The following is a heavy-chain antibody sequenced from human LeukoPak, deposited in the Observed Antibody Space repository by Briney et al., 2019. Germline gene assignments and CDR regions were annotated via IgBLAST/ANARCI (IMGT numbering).Heavy chain of an antibody. V-gene: IGHV3-13*01. Sequence: GGSLRLSCAASGFIFTDYDLHWVRQPPGKGLEWVSVFGIAGNTYYADPVKSRFTISRDVAKNSLYLQMNNLRAGDTAVYYCVRTNGGTYYDYWGQETLVTVSS. D-gene: IGHD1-26*01. CDR1: GFIFTDYD. CDR3: VRTNGGTYYDY. CDR2: FGIAGNT. J-gene: IGHJ4*02.